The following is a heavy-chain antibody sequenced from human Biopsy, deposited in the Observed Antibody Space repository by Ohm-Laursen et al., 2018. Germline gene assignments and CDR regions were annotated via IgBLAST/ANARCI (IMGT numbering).Heavy chain of an antibody. CDR3: ARHAPSYSGSYWRYFDL. Sequence: GTLSLTCAVFGKTFSDYQWSWIRQPPGKGLEWIGQINQAGTTNYNPSLKSRVTISVDTSMNHLSLRLTSVTAADTAVYYCARHAPSYSGSYWRYFDLWGRGTPVTVSS. V-gene: IGHV4-34*01. CDR1: GKTFSDYQ. D-gene: IGHD1-26*01. J-gene: IGHJ2*01. CDR2: INQAGTT.